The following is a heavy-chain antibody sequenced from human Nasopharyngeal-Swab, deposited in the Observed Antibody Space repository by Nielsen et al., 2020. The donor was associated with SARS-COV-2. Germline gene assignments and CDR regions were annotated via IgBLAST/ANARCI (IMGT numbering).Heavy chain of an antibody. J-gene: IGHJ3*02. CDR3: ARDLGGSVPAAMGAFDI. V-gene: IGHV3-21*01. Sequence: WIRQPRGKGLEWVSSISSSSSYIYYADSVKGRFTISRDNAKNSLYLQMNSLRAEDTAVYYCARDLGGSVPAAMGAFDIWGQGTMVTVSS. D-gene: IGHD2-2*01. CDR2: ISSSSSYI.